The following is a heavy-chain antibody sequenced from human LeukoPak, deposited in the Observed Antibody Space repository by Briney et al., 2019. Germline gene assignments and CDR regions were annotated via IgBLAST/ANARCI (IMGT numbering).Heavy chain of an antibody. CDR1: GFTFSDYY. Sequence: GGSLRLSCAASGFTFSDYYMSWIRQAPGEGLDWVGRIASKTDGGATDYAAPVKGRFTISRDDSKNTLNLQMNSLKTEDTAVYYCTTGIRGDWGQGTLVTVSS. CDR2: IASKTDGGAT. CDR3: TTGIRGD. J-gene: IGHJ4*02. D-gene: IGHD3-10*01. V-gene: IGHV3-15*04.